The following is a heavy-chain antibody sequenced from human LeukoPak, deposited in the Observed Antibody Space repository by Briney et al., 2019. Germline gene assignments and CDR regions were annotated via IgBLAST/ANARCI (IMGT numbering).Heavy chain of an antibody. CDR3: ATGLRFLVTYYYYGMDV. J-gene: IGHJ6*02. CDR1: GYTLTELS. V-gene: IGHV1-24*01. D-gene: IGHD3-3*01. CDR2: FDPEDGET. Sequence: ASVKVSCKVSGYTLTELSMHWVRQAPGKGLEWMGGFDPEDGETIYAQKFQGRVTMTEDTFTDTAYMELSSLRSEDTAVYYCATGLRFLVTYYYYGMDVWGQGTTVTVSS.